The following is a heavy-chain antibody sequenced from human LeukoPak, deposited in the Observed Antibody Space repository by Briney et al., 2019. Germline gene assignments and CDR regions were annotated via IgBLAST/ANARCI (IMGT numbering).Heavy chain of an antibody. CDR1: GYTFTGYY. V-gene: IGHV1-2*02. D-gene: IGHD2-8*01. CDR2: INPNSGGT. Sequence: ASVKVSCKASGYTFTGYYMHWVRRAPGQGLEWMGWINPNSGGTNYAQKFQGRVTMTRDTSISTAYMELSRLRSDDTAVYYCARNRIMVYAIAFWMDVWGKGTTVTVSS. J-gene: IGHJ6*04. CDR3: ARNRIMVYAIAFWMDV.